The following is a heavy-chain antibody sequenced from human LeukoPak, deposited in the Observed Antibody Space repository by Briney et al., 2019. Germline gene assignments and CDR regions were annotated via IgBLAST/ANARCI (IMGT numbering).Heavy chain of an antibody. CDR1: GGTFSSYA. D-gene: IGHD2-21*02. J-gene: IGHJ6*03. V-gene: IGHV1-69*05. CDR2: IIPIFGKA. Sequence: GASVKVSCKASGGTFSSYAISWVRQAPGQGLEWMGRIIPIFGKANYAQKFQGRVTITTDESTSTAYMELSSLRSEDTAVYYCARERPHYNIVVVTAMSYYYYYMDVWGKGTTVTVSS. CDR3: ARERPHYNIVVVTAMSYYYYYMDV.